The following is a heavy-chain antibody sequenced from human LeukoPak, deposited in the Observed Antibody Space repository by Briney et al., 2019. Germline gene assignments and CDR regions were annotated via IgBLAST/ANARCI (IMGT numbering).Heavy chain of an antibody. V-gene: IGHV3-20*04. CDR3: ARDEVVRDCGGDCYYYYYGMDV. CDR1: GFTFDDYG. D-gene: IGHD2-21*02. J-gene: IGHJ6*02. CDR2: INWNGGST. Sequence: GGSLRLSCAASGFTFDDYGMSWVRQAPGKGLEWVSGINWNGGSTGYADSVKGRFTISRDNSKNTLYLQMNSLRAEDTAVYYCARDEVVRDCGGDCYYYYYGMDVWGQGTTVTVSS.